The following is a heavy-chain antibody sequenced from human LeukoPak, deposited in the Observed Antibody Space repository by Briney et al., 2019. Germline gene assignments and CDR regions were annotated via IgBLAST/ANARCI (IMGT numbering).Heavy chain of an antibody. CDR1: GFTFDDYG. CDR2: INWNGGST. D-gene: IGHD6-13*01. J-gene: IGHJ4*02. V-gene: IGHV3-20*04. Sequence: PGGSLRLSCAASGFTFDDYGMSWVRQAPGKGLEWVSGINWNGGSTGYADSVKGRFTISRDNTKNSLYLQMNSLRAEDTAVYYCARETIAAAYFDYWGQGTLVTVSS. CDR3: ARETIAAAYFDY.